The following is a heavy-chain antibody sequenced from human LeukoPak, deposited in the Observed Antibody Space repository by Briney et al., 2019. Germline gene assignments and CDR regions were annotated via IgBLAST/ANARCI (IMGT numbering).Heavy chain of an antibody. J-gene: IGHJ5*02. D-gene: IGHD1-7*01. V-gene: IGHV4-34*01. CDR3: ATKTGTTRNWFDP. Sequence: ETLSLTCAVYGGSFSGYYWSWIRQPPGKGLEWIGEINHSGSTNYNPSLKSRVTISVDTSKNQFSLKLSSVTAADTAVYYCATKTGTTRNWFDPWGQGTLVTVSS. CDR2: INHSGST. CDR1: GGSFSGYY.